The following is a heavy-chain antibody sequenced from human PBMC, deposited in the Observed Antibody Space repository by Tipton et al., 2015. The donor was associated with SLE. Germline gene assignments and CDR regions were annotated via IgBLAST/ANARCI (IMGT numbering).Heavy chain of an antibody. Sequence: TLSLTCSVSGDSITIVGWWTWVRQPPGKGLEWVGHIDHGRNTNHNPSLKSRVTISLDKSRNQFSLKVYSVTAADTAVYYCARGDYFGSGDALDVWGQRTMVSVSS. J-gene: IGHJ3*01. CDR3: ARGDYFGSGDALDV. CDR1: GDSITIVGW. D-gene: IGHD3-10*01. CDR2: IDHGRNT. V-gene: IGHV4-4*02.